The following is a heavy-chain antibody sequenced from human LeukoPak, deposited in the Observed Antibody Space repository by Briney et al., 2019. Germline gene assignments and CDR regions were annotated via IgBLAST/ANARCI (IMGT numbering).Heavy chain of an antibody. CDR3: GSLSGGSGSYYNSPDYYYYMDV. J-gene: IGHJ6*03. Sequence: GGSLRLSCAASGFTFSSYAMHWVRQAPGKGLEWVALISYDARNKYYTDSVKGRFTISRDNSKNTLYLQMNSLRAEDTAVYYCGSLSGGSGSYYNSPDYYYYMDVWGKGTTVTISS. V-gene: IGHV3-30*04. CDR2: ISYDARNK. D-gene: IGHD3-10*01. CDR1: GFTFSSYA.